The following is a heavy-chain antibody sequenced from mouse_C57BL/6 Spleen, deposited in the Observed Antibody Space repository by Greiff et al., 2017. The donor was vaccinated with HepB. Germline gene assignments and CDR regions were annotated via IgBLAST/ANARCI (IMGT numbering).Heavy chain of an antibody. D-gene: IGHD2-3*01. Sequence: QVQLQQSGPGLVQPSQSLSITCTVSGFSLTSYGVHWVRQSPGKGLEWLGVIWRGGSTDYNAAFMSRLSITKDNSKSQVFFKMNSLQADDTAIYYCAKNRGDYDGYLDYWGQGTTLTVSS. V-gene: IGHV2-5*01. CDR1: GFSLTSYG. CDR2: IWRGGST. CDR3: AKNRGDYDGYLDY. J-gene: IGHJ2*01.